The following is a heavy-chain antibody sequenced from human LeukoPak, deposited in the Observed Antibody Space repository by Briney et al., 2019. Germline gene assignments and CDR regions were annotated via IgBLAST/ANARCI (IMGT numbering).Heavy chain of an antibody. V-gene: IGHV4-34*01. CDR3: ARTPGSETDHNWFDP. Sequence: PSETLSLTCAVYGGSFSGYYWGWIRQPPGKGLEWIGEINHSGSTNYNPSLKSRVTISVDTSKNQFSLKLSSVTAADTAVYYCARTPGSETDHNWFDPWGQGTLVTVSS. CDR2: INHSGST. CDR1: GGSFSGYY. J-gene: IGHJ5*02. D-gene: IGHD3-10*01.